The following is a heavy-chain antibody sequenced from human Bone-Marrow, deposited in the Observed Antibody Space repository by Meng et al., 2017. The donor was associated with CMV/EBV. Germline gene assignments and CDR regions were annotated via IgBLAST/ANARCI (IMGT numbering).Heavy chain of an antibody. V-gene: IGHV3-21*01. CDR3: ARDLIRGVVGARPRGPGDL. CDR1: GFTFSSYA. J-gene: IGHJ4*01. CDR2: ITSTSSNT. D-gene: IGHD1-26*01. Sequence: GGSLRLSCAASGFTFSSYAMSWVRQAPGKGLEWVSSITSTSSNTYYSDSVKGRFTISRDNTKNSLYLQMNSLRDEDTAVYYCARDLIRGVVGARPRGPGDLWGHGTLVTVSS.